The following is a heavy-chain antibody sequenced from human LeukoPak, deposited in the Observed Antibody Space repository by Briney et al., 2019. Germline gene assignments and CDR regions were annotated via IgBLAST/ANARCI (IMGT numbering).Heavy chain of an antibody. J-gene: IGHJ5*02. V-gene: IGHV4-38-2*02. Sequence: SETLSLTCTVSDYSISSGYYWGWIRQPPGKGLEWIGEINHSGSTNYNPSLKSRVTISVDTSKNQFSLKLSSVTAADTAVYYCARGGRRSRLGYSSSSVWFDPWGQGTLVTVSS. CDR2: INHSGST. CDR1: DYSISSGYY. CDR3: ARGGRRSRLGYSSSSVWFDP. D-gene: IGHD6-6*01.